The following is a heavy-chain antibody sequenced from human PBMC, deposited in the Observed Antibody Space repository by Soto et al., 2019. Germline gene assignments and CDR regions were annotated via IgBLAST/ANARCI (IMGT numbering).Heavy chain of an antibody. V-gene: IGHV4-30-4*01. CDR1: GGSVSSDDFY. D-gene: IGHD3-16*01. CDR3: ARFGSRDGYNYDVGGNNWFDP. Sequence: SETRSLTCTVSGGSVSSDDFYWSLLRHPPVKFLYAIGYIHYDGSTYYNPSLKSRVTISVDKSKNQFSLNLSSVTAADTAVYFCARFGSRDGYNYDVGGNNWFDPWGQGTLVTVSS. J-gene: IGHJ5*02. CDR2: IHYDGST.